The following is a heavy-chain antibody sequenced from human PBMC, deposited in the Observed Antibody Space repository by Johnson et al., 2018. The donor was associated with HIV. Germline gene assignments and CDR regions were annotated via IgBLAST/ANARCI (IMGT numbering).Heavy chain of an antibody. J-gene: IGHJ3*02. D-gene: IGHD6-13*01. CDR3: AREDGDSSSWAGAFDI. V-gene: IGHV3-9*01. CDR2: ISWNSGSI. Sequence: VQLVESGGGLVQPGRSLRLSCAASGFTFDDYAMHWVRQAPGKGLEWVSSISWNSGSIGYADSVKGRFTISRDNAKNTLYLQMNSLRAEDTAVYYCAREDGDSSSWAGAFDIWGQGTMVTVSS. CDR1: GFTFDDYA.